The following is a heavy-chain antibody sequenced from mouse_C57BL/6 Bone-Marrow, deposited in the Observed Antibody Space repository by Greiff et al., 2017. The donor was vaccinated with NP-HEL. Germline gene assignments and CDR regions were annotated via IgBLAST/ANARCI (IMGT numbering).Heavy chain of an antibody. CDR3: ARERYYYGSSGAMDY. Sequence: EVNLVESGGGLVKPGGSLKLSCAASGFTFSSYAMSWVRQTPEKRLAWVATISDGGSYTYYPDTVKGRFTISRDNAKNNLYLQMSHLKSEDTAMYYCARERYYYGSSGAMDYWGQGTSVTVSS. J-gene: IGHJ4*01. CDR1: GFTFSSYA. D-gene: IGHD1-1*01. CDR2: ISDGGSYT. V-gene: IGHV5-4*01.